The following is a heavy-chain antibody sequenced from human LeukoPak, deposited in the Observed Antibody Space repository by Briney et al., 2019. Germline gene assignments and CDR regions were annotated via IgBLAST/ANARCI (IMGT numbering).Heavy chain of an antibody. CDR1: GFTFKSYP. V-gene: IGHV3-30*01. CDR3: ARDPGNKQLGPFDY. D-gene: IGHD2/OR15-2a*01. CDR2: ISFDGSNK. J-gene: IGHJ4*02. Sequence: GGSLRLSCAASGFTFKSYPMDWIRQTPGKGPEWVAAISFDGSNKYYADSVQGRFTLSRDNSNNILYLQMNSLRGEDMAVYYCARDPGNKQLGPFDYWGQGTLVTVSS.